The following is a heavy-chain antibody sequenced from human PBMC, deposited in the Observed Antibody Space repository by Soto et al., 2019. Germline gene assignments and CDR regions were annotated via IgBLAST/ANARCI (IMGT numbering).Heavy chain of an antibody. CDR2: IIPIFGTA. Sequence: SVKVSCKASGGTFSSYAISWVRQAPGQGLEWMGGIIPIFGTANYAQKFQGRVTITADKSTSTAHMELSSLRSEDTAVYYCAREISKEQLVPGYYYYYYGMDVWGQGTTVTVSS. J-gene: IGHJ6*02. CDR1: GGTFSSYA. V-gene: IGHV1-69*06. D-gene: IGHD6-13*01. CDR3: AREISKEQLVPGYYYYYYGMDV.